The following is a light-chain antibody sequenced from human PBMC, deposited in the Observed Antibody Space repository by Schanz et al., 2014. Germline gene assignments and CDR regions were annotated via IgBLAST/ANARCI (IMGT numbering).Light chain of an antibody. V-gene: IGLV2-14*01. CDR1: SSDVGGYNY. Sequence: QSALTQPASVSGSPGQSITISCTGTSSDVGGYNYVSWYQQNPGKAPKLMIYDVNNRPSGVSNRFSGSKSGNTASLTISGLQAEDEADYYCSSYTSSTSMVFGGGTKLTV. J-gene: IGLJ3*02. CDR3: SSYTSSTSMV. CDR2: DVN.